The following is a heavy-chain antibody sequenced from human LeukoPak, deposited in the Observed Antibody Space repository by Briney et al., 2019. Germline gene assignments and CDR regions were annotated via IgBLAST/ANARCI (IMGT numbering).Heavy chain of an antibody. CDR1: GYSFTSYW. J-gene: IGHJ5*02. V-gene: IGHV5-51*01. CDR3: ARAPPSSSGWGLRYNWFEP. Sequence: GESLKISCKGSGYSFTSYWIGWVRQMPGKGLEWMGIIYPGDSDARYSPSFQGQVTISADKSISTAYLQWSSLKASDTAMYYCARAPPSSSGWGLRYNWFEPWGQGTLVTVSS. CDR2: IYPGDSDA. D-gene: IGHD6-19*01.